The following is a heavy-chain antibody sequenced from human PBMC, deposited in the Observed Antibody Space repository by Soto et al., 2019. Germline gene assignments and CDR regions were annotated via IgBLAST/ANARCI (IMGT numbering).Heavy chain of an antibody. D-gene: IGHD2-2*02. CDR2: IIPIFGTA. Sequence: SVKVSCKASGGTFSSYAISWVRQAPGQGLEWMGGIIPIFGTANYAQKFQGKVTITADESTSTAYMELSSLRSEDTAVYYCASGREYPTSDYWGQGTLVTVSS. CDR1: GGTFSSYA. CDR3: ASGREYPTSDY. J-gene: IGHJ4*02. V-gene: IGHV1-69*13.